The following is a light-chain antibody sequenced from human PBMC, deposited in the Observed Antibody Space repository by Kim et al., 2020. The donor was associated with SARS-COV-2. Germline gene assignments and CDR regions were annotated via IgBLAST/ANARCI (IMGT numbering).Light chain of an antibody. CDR3: SSYAGSNNYV. J-gene: IGLJ1*01. V-gene: IGLV2-8*01. CDR1: SSDVGGYNY. Sequence: GPSVTISCPEPSSDVGGYNYVSWYQQHPGKAPNLMIYEVSKRPSGVPDRFSGSKSGNTASLTVSGLQAEDEADYYCSSYAGSNNYVFGTGTKVTVL. CDR2: EVS.